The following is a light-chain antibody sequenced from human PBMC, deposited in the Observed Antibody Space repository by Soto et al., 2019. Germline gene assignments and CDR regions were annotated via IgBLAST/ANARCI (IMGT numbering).Light chain of an antibody. CDR3: QQLNSYPRT. V-gene: IGKV1-9*01. CDR1: QGISSY. CDR2: AAS. Sequence: IPLTQSPSSLSASVGDRVTITCRASQGISSYLAWYQQKPGNAPELLIYAASTVQSGVPSRFSGSGSGTDFTLTISSLQPEDFATYYCQQLNSYPRTFGQGTKVEIK. J-gene: IGKJ1*01.